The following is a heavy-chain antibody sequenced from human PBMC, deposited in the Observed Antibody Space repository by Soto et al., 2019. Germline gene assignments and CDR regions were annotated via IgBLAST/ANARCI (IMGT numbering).Heavy chain of an antibody. CDR2: IIPSRGIA. Sequence: GASVRVSSRASGGTFSSYTIRWVRQAPGEGVEWMGRIIPSRGIANYAQKFEGRGTITSDDSTSAAYLLLGSLSAEDTAVYYCASVVVVPAAEVNWFDPWGQETLVPVP. V-gene: IGHV1-69*02. CDR3: ASVVVVPAAEVNWFDP. CDR1: GGTFSSYT. D-gene: IGHD2-2*01. J-gene: IGHJ5*02.